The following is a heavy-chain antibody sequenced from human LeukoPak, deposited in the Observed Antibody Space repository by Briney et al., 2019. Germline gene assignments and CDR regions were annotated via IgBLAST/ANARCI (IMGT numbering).Heavy chain of an antibody. J-gene: IGHJ4*02. V-gene: IGHV3-30*18. D-gene: IGHD6-6*01. CDR1: GFTFSSYG. CDR3: AKDLRGSSSPGFDY. CDR2: ISYDGSNK. Sequence: GGSLRLSCAASGFTFSSYGMHWVRHAPGKGLELVAVISYDGSNKYYADSVKGRFTISRDNSKNTLYLQMNSLRAEDTAVYYCAKDLRGSSSPGFDYWGQGTLVTVSS.